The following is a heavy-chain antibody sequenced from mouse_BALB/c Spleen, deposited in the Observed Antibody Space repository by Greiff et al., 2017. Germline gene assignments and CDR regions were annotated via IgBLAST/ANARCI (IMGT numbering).Heavy chain of an antibody. V-gene: IGHV5-12-2*01. CDR3: ARKGLLHWYFDV. CDR1: GFTFSSYT. D-gene: IGHD1-1*01. CDR2: ISNGGGST. Sequence: EVKLMESGGGLVQPGGSLKLSCAASGFTFSSYTMSWVRQTPETRLEWVAYISNGGGSTYYPDTVKGRFTISRDNAKNTLYLQMSSLKSEDTAMYYCARKGLLHWYFDVWGAGTTVTVSS. J-gene: IGHJ1*01.